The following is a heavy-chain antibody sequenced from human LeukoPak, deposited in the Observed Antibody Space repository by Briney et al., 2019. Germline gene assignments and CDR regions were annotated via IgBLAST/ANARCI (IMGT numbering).Heavy chain of an antibody. V-gene: IGHV3-23*01. CDR1: GFTFSSYA. D-gene: IGHD6-19*01. CDR3: AKDPFESSGWYGTFFDY. Sequence: GGSLRLSCAASGFTFSSYAMSWVRQAPGKGLEWVSAISGSGGSTYYAGPVKGRFTISRDNSKNTLYLQMNSLRAEDTAVYYCAKDPFESSGWYGTFFDYWGQGTLVTVSS. J-gene: IGHJ4*02. CDR2: ISGSGGST.